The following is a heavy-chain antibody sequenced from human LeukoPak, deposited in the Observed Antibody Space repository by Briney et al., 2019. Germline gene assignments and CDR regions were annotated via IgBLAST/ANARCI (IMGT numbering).Heavy chain of an antibody. D-gene: IGHD2-21*01. V-gene: IGHV3-15*01. Sequence: TGGSLRLSCAASGFTFSSYSMNWVRQAPGKGLEWVGRIKSLTDGATTDYAAPVKGRFTISRDDSKNTLFLQMNTLKTEDTAVYYCTSELDVFPTKNWGQGTLVTVPA. CDR3: TSELDVFPTKN. J-gene: IGHJ4*02. CDR1: GFTFSSYS. CDR2: IKSLTDGATT.